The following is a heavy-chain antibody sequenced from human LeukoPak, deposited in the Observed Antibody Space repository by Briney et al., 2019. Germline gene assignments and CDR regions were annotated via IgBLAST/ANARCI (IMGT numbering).Heavy chain of an antibody. D-gene: IGHD4-17*01. Sequence: SETLSLTCTVSGGSISSYSWSWIRQPPGKGLEWIGYIYHSGSTYYNPSLKSRVTISVDRSKNQFSLKLSSVTAADTAVYYCASTSYGDYFDYWGQGTLVTVSS. V-gene: IGHV4-30-2*01. CDR1: GGSISSYS. J-gene: IGHJ4*02. CDR2: IYHSGST. CDR3: ASTSYGDYFDY.